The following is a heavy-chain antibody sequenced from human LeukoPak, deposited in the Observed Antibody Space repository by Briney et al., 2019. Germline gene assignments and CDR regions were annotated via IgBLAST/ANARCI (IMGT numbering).Heavy chain of an antibody. Sequence: GSLRLSCAASGFTFNKYAMSWVRQAPGKGLEWVSSLSGSGGNTYYADSVKGRFTISRDNSKNTVYLQMNSLRAGDTAVYYCAKDPYGTRYFDYWGQGTLVTVSS. V-gene: IGHV3-23*01. CDR1: GFTFNKYA. D-gene: IGHD2-2*01. CDR2: LSGSGGNT. J-gene: IGHJ4*02. CDR3: AKDPYGTRYFDY.